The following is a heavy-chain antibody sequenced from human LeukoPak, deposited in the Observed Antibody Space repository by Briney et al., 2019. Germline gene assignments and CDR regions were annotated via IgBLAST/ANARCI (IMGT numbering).Heavy chain of an antibody. V-gene: IGHV3-23*01. CDR2: ISSSGGST. J-gene: IGHJ4*02. D-gene: IGHD5-24*01. Sequence: GGSLRLPCAASGFTFSSHAMSWVRQAPGKGLEWVSSISSSGGSTYYADSVKGRYTISRDTSKNTQYLQMNSLTPEDTAVEYCARDAKQLAFWGQGTLVTVSS. CDR1: GFTFSSHA. CDR3: ARDAKQLAF.